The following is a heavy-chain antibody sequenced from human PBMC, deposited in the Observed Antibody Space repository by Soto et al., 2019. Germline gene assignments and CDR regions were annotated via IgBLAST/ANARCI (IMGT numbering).Heavy chain of an antibody. Sequence: SETLSLTCTVSGGSISSGGYYWSWIRQHPGKGLEWIGYIYYSGSTYYNPSLKSRVTISVDTSKNQFSLKLSSVTAADTAVYYCARARHVLRYFDCSLGGWFDPWGQESLVTVSS. V-gene: IGHV4-31*03. CDR3: ARARHVLRYFDCSLGGWFDP. CDR1: GGSISSGGYY. D-gene: IGHD3-9*01. CDR2: IYYSGST. J-gene: IGHJ5*02.